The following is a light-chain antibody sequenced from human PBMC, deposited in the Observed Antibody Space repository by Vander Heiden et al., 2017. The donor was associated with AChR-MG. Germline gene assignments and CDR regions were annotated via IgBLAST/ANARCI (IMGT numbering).Light chain of an antibody. J-gene: IGLJ2*01. CDR3: AAWDDSLSGVV. V-gene: IGLV1-47*01. CDR2: RNN. Sequence: QSVLTQTPSASGTPGQRVTISCSGSSSNVGSNYVYWYQQLPGTAPKLLIYRNNQRSSGVPDRFSGSKSGTSASLAISGLRSEDEADYHCAAWDDSLSGVVFGGGTKLTVL. CDR1: SSNVGSNY.